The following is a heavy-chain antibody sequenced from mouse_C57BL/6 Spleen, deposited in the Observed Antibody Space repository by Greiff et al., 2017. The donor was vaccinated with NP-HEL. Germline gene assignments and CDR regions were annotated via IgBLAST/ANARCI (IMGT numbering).Heavy chain of an antibody. D-gene: IGHD2-4*01. CDR3: ARGTYDYGAMDY. CDR2: IYPGDGDT. V-gene: IGHV1-82*01. Sequence: QVQLQQSGPELVKPGASVKISCKASGYAFRSSWMNWVKQRPGKGLEWIGRIYPGDGDTNYNGKFKGKATLTADKSSSTAYMQLSSLTSEDSAVYFCARGTYDYGAMDYWGQGTSVTVSS. CDR1: GYAFRSSW. J-gene: IGHJ4*01.